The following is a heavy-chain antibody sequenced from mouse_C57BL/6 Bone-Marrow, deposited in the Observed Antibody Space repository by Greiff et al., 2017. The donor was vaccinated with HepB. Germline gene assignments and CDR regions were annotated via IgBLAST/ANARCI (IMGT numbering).Heavy chain of an antibody. V-gene: IGHV1-82*01. D-gene: IGHD3-2*02. J-gene: IGHJ2*01. CDR1: GYAFSSSW. CDR3: ARDDSGYLNFDY. CDR2: IYPGDGDT. Sequence: VHLVESGPELVKPGASVKISCKASGYAFSSSWMNWVKQRPGKGLEWIGRIYPGDGDTNYNGKFKGKATLTADKSSSTAYMQLSSLTSEDSAVYFCARDDSGYLNFDYWGQGTTLTVSS.